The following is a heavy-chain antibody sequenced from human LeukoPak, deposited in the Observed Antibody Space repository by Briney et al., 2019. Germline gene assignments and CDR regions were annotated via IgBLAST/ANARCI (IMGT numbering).Heavy chain of an antibody. CDR1: GFTFSSYN. D-gene: IGHD1-26*01. CDR3: ARLGATNDVFVI. J-gene: IGHJ3*02. V-gene: IGHV3-21*01. CDR2: IRSSSSYI. Sequence: GGSLRLSCATSGFTFSSYNMNWVRQAPGKGLEWVSSIRSSSSYIYYADSMKGRFTISRDNAKNSLFLQMNSLRAEDTAVYYCARLGATNDVFVIWGQGTMVTVSS.